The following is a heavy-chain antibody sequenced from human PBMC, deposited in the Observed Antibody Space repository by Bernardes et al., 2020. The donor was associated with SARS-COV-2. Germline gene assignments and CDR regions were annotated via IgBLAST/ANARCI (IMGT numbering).Heavy chain of an antibody. CDR1: GLPLRTSGVG. CDR3: AHRGSSSSTFDFSY. J-gene: IGHJ4*02. Sequence: SGPTLVKPTQTLTLTCTFSGLPLRTSGVGVGWTRQPSGKALEWLPPIYWDDVRRYRPSLKSRLTITKDTSKNQVVLTMTNMDPVDTATYYCAHRGSSSSTFDFSYWGQGTLVTVSS. CDR2: IYWDDVR. D-gene: IGHD6-6*01. V-gene: IGHV2-5*02.